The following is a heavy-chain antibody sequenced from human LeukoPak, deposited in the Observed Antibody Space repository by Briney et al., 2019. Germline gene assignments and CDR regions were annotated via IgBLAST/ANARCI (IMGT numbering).Heavy chain of an antibody. CDR3: AKGLYSGSYYSALDY. CDR2: ISSRSDTI. J-gene: IGHJ4*02. V-gene: IGHV3-48*04. CDR1: GFTFSNYG. Sequence: GGSLRLSCAASGFTFSNYGINWVRQLPGKGLEWVSYISSRSDTIYYGDSVKGRFTISRDNVKNSLYLQMNSLRAEDMALYYCAKGLYSGSYYSALDYWGQGTLVTVSS. D-gene: IGHD1-26*01.